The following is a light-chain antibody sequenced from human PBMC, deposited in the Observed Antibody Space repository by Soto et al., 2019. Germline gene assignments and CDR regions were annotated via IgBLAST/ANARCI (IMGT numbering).Light chain of an antibody. V-gene: IGKV3-15*01. CDR2: VAS. Sequence: EIVMTQSPATLSVSPGERVTLSCRASQRVSSNLAWYQQKPGQAPRLLIYVASTRATGIPARFSGSGSGTEFILTISSLQSEDFVVYYCQQYNNWPPWTFGQGTKVEIK. J-gene: IGKJ1*01. CDR1: QRVSSN. CDR3: QQYNNWPPWT.